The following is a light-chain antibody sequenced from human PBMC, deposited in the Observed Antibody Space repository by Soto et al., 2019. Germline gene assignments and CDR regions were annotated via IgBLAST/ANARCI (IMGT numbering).Light chain of an antibody. CDR2: GAS. J-gene: IGKJ1*01. V-gene: IGKV3-20*01. Sequence: IVLTQSPGTLSLSPGERATLSCRASQSVSSSYLAWYQQKSGQAPRLLIYGASSRATGIPDRFSGSGSGTDFTLTISRLEPEDFAVYYCQQYGSSPPWTFGQGTKVEIK. CDR1: QSVSSSY. CDR3: QQYGSSPPWT.